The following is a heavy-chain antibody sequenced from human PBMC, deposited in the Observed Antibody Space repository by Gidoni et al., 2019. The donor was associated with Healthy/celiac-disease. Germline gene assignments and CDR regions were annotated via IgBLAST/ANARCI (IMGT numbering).Heavy chain of an antibody. CDR1: GYSFTSYW. CDR2: IYPGDSDT. J-gene: IGHJ4*02. Sequence: EVQLVQSGTEVKKPGESLQNPCKGSGYSFTSYWLGWVPQMTGKGREWRGIIYPGDSDTRYSPSFQGQVTISADKSISTAYLQWSSLKAADTAMYYCARGVGGGFLEWLLFDYWGQGTLVTVSS. D-gene: IGHD3-3*01. V-gene: IGHV5-51*01. CDR3: ARGVGGGFLEWLLFDY.